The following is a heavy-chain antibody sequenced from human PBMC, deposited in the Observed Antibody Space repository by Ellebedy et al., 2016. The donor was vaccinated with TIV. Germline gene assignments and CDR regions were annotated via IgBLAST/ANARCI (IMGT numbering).Heavy chain of an antibody. Sequence: AASVKVSCKASGYTFTSYGISWVRQAPGQGLEWMGWIRAYNGNTTYSQKLQGRVTMTADTSTSTAYMELRSLRSDDTAVYYCAKHKGGYYYYGMDVWGQGTTVTVSS. J-gene: IGHJ6*02. CDR2: IRAYNGNT. CDR3: AKHKGGYYYYGMDV. CDR1: GYTFTSYG. V-gene: IGHV1-18*01. D-gene: IGHD3-16*01.